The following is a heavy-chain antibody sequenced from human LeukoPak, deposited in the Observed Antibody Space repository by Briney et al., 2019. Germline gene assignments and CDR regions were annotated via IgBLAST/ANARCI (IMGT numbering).Heavy chain of an antibody. Sequence: HPGGSLRLSCAASGFTFSSYAMHWVRQAPGKGLEWVAVISYDGSNKYYADSVKGRFTISRDNSKNTLYLQMNSLRAEDTAVYYCAKDLGLTTFHYWGQGTLVTVSS. D-gene: IGHD4-17*01. CDR1: GFTFSSYA. V-gene: IGHV3-30-3*01. CDR3: AKDLGLTTFHY. J-gene: IGHJ4*02. CDR2: ISYDGSNK.